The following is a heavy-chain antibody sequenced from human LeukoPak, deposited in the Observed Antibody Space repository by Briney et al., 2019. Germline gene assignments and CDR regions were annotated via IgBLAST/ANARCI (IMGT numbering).Heavy chain of an antibody. Sequence: AASVNVSCKASGYTFTNYAVNWLRQAPGQRLEWMGWINAGNGDTKFSQNYQARVTITRDASASTAYMELSSLTSEDTAVYFCARGLWSAHRREYYFDYWGQGTLVTVSS. CDR2: INAGNGDT. CDR1: GYTFTNYA. V-gene: IGHV1-3*01. J-gene: IGHJ4*02. CDR3: ARGLWSAHRREYYFDY. D-gene: IGHD3-3*01.